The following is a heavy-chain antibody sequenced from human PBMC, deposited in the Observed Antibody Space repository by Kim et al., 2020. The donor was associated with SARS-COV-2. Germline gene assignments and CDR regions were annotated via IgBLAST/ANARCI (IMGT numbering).Heavy chain of an antibody. J-gene: IGHJ3*02. Sequence: SETLSLTCAVYGGSFSGYYWSWIRQPPGKGLEWIGEINHSGSTNYNPSLKSRVTISVDTSKNQFSLKLSSVTAADTAVYYCARVIGYCSGGSCYRAFDIWGQGTMVTVSS. V-gene: IGHV4-34*01. CDR3: ARVIGYCSGGSCYRAFDI. D-gene: IGHD2-15*01. CDR1: GGSFSGYY. CDR2: INHSGST.